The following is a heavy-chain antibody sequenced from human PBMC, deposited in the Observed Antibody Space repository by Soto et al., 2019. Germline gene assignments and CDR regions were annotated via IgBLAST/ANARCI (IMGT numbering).Heavy chain of an antibody. Sequence: SETLSLTCTVSGGSIRSYYWSWIRQPPGKGLEWIGDISYTGNTNYNPSLTTRVAISVDTSKNQFSLNLNSVTAADTAVYFCAKLTYYDSSHSLGHWGQGTLVTVSS. J-gene: IGHJ4*02. CDR1: GGSIRSYY. V-gene: IGHV4-59*01. CDR3: AKLTYYDSSHSLGH. CDR2: ISYTGNT. D-gene: IGHD3-22*01.